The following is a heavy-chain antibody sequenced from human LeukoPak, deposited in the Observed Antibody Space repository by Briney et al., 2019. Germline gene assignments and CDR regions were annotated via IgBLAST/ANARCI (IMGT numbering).Heavy chain of an antibody. CDR3: ARRMWELTGDYYGMDV. CDR2: IIPIFGIA. D-gene: IGHD1-26*01. Sequence: ASVKVSCKASGGTFSSYAISWVRQAPGQRLEWMGRIIPIFGIANYAQKFQGGVTITADKFTSTAYMELSSLRPKDTAVYYCARRMWELTGDYYGMDVWGQGTTVTVSS. J-gene: IGHJ6*02. CDR1: GGTFSSYA. V-gene: IGHV1-69*04.